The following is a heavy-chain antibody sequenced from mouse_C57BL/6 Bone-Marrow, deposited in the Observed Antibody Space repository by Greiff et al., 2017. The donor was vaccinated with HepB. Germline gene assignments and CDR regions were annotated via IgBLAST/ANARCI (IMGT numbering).Heavy chain of an antibody. J-gene: IGHJ3*01. CDR1: GFTFSDYY. D-gene: IGHD2-4*01. V-gene: IGHV5-16*01. CDR3: ARDVGSYDYGVIAY. Sequence: EVMVVESEGGLVQPGSSMKLSCTASGFTFSDYYMAWVRQVPEKGLEWVANINYDGSSTYYLDSLKSRFIISRDNAKNILYLQMSSLKSEDTATYYSARDVGSYDYGVIAYWGQGTLVTVSS. CDR2: INYDGSST.